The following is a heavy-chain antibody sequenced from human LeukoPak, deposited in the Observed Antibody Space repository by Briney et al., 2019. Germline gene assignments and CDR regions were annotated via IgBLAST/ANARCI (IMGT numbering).Heavy chain of an antibody. CDR2: ISAYNGNT. Sequence: ASVKVSCKASGYTFTSYGISWVRQAPGQGLEWMGWISAYNGNTNYAQKLQGRVTMTTDTSTSTAYMELRSLRSDDTAVYYCARYSSSWYSDAFDIWGQGTMVTVSS. V-gene: IGHV1-18*01. J-gene: IGHJ3*02. CDR3: ARYSSSWYSDAFDI. D-gene: IGHD6-13*01. CDR1: GYTFTSYG.